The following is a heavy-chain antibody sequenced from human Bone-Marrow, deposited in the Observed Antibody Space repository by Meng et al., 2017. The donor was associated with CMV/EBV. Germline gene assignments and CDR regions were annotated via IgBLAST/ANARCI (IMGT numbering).Heavy chain of an antibody. Sequence: TFTSSYSLWVRQAPGQGLEWMGIIKPSGSSTSCAQQCQGRVTMTRDTSTSTVYMELSSLRSEHTAVYYCAIQGITIFGVGWAQSFDPWGQGTLVTVSS. J-gene: IGHJ5*02. CDR1: TFTSSY. CDR2: IKPSGSST. D-gene: IGHD3-3*01. CDR3: AIQGITIFGVGWAQSFDP. V-gene: IGHV1-46*01.